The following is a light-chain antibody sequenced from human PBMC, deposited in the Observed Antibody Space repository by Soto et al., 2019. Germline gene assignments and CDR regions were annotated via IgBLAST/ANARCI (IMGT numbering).Light chain of an antibody. CDR1: SSDVGSYNL. V-gene: IGLV2-23*01. Sequence: QSALTQPASVSGSPGHSITISCTGTSSDVGSYNLVSWYQQHPGKAPKLMIYEGSKRPSGVSNRFSGSKSGNTASLTISGLQAEDEADYYCCSYAGSSTHVVFGGGTKLPVL. J-gene: IGLJ2*01. CDR2: EGS. CDR3: CSYAGSSTHVV.